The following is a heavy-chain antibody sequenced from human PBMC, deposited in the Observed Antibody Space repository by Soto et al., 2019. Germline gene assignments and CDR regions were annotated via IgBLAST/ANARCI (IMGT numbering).Heavy chain of an antibody. CDR3: ARGGNSGTLDYYYGMDV. Sequence: VGSLRLSCAASGFTFSSYWMHWVRQAPGKGLVWVSRINSDGSSTSYADSVKGRFTISRDNAKNTLYLQMNSLRAEDTAVYYCARGGNSGTLDYYYGMDVWGQGTTVTVSS. CDR2: INSDGSST. CDR1: GFTFSSYW. J-gene: IGHJ6*02. V-gene: IGHV3-74*01. D-gene: IGHD1-26*01.